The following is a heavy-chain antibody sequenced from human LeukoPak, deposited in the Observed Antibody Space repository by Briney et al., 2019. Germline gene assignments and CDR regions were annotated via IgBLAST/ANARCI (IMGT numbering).Heavy chain of an antibody. D-gene: IGHD5-24*01. Sequence: SVKVSCKASGGTFSSYAISWVRQAPGQGLEWMGGIIPIFGAANYAQKFQGRVTITADESTSTAYMELSSLRSEDAAVYYCARGRDGYLRFDYWGQGTLVTVSS. J-gene: IGHJ4*02. CDR2: IIPIFGAA. CDR1: GGTFSSYA. CDR3: ARGRDGYLRFDY. V-gene: IGHV1-69*01.